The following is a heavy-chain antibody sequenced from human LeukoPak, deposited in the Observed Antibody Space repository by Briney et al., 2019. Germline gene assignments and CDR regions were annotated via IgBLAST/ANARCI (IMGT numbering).Heavy chain of an antibody. CDR2: INPNSGGT. J-gene: IGHJ3*02. V-gene: IGHV1-2*04. Sequence: GASVKVSCKASGYTFTSYDINWVRQATGQGLEWMGWINPNSGGTNYAQKFQGWVTMTRDTSISTAYMELSRLRSDDTAVYYCARDGSGLDAFDIWGQGTMVTVSS. D-gene: IGHD3-10*01. CDR1: GYTFTSYD. CDR3: ARDGSGLDAFDI.